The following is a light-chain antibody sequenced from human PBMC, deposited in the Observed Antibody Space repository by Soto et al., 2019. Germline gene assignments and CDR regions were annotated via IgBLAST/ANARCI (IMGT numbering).Light chain of an antibody. CDR3: QVWDSRSDHWV. Sequence: SYELTQPPSVSVAPGQTARIPCGGNNIGSKSVQWYQQKPGQAPVLVVYDDSARPSGIPERFSGSNSGNTATLTISRVEAGDEADYYCQVWDSRSDHWVFGGGTKLTVL. J-gene: IGLJ3*02. CDR2: DDS. V-gene: IGLV3-21*02. CDR1: NIGSKS.